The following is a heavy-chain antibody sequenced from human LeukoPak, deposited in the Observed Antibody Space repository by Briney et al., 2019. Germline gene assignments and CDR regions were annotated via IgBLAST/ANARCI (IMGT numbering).Heavy chain of an antibody. J-gene: IGHJ4*02. CDR1: GFTLTDYY. V-gene: IGHV3-11*01. CDR2: ISSSGSV. CDR3: AREREGGFLEWLLEY. D-gene: IGHD3-3*01. Sequence: PGGSLRLSCAASGFTLTDYYMSWIRQGPGKGLAWVSYISSSGSVYYADSVKGRFTISRDNSKNSLYLQMNSLRAEDTAVYYCAREREGGFLEWLLEYWGQGTLVTVSS.